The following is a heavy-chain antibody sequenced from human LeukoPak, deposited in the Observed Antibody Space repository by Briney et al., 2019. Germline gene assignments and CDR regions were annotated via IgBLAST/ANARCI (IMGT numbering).Heavy chain of an antibody. J-gene: IGHJ5*02. V-gene: IGHV3-48*03. D-gene: IGHD2-15*01. CDR1: GFTFISYE. CDR3: ARDVVEVAATPWFDP. Sequence: PGGSLRLSCAASGFTFISYEMNWVRQAPGKGLEWVSYISSSSTTIYYADSVKGRFTISRDNAKNSLYLQMNSLRAEDTAVYYCARDVVEVAATPWFDPWGQGTLVTVSS. CDR2: ISSSSTTI.